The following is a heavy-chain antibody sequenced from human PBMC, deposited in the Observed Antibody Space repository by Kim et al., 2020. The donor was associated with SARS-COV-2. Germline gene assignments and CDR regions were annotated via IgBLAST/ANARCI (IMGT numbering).Heavy chain of an antibody. CDR3: TTEESGYDSSGWYHRGDY. CDR2: IKSKTDGGTT. D-gene: IGHD6-19*01. Sequence: GGSLRLSCAASGFTFSNAWMSWVRQAPGKGLEWVGRIKSKTDGGTTDYAAPVKGRFTISRDDSKNTLYLQMNSLKTEDTAVYYCTTEESGYDSSGWYHRGDYWGQGNLVTVSS. CDR1: GFTFSNAW. V-gene: IGHV3-15*01. J-gene: IGHJ4*02.